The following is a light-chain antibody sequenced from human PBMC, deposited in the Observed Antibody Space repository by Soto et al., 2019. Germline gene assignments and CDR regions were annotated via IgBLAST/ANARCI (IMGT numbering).Light chain of an antibody. CDR2: GAS. Sequence: EIVLTQSPGTLSLSPGERATLSCRASQSVSSIYLAWYQQKPGQAPRLLIYGASNRATGIPDRFSGSGSGTDFTLTISRLEPEDFAVYYCQQYGSSPSTFGQGTRLEIK. CDR1: QSVSSIY. J-gene: IGKJ5*01. V-gene: IGKV3-20*01. CDR3: QQYGSSPST.